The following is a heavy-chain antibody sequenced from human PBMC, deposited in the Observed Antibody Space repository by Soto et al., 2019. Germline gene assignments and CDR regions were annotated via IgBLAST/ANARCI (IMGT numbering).Heavy chain of an antibody. CDR3: ARGPSGDKVHY. CDR2: IFDSGTT. J-gene: IGHJ4*02. V-gene: IGHV4-30-4*01. CDR1: GGSITSDYSC. Sequence: SETLSLTCTVSGGSITSDYSCWSWIRQPPGEGLEWIGHIFDSGTTYTNPSLRSQVAISLDTSKNHFSLTLSSVTAADTAVYYCARGPSGDKVHYWGPGALVTVSS. D-gene: IGHD7-27*01.